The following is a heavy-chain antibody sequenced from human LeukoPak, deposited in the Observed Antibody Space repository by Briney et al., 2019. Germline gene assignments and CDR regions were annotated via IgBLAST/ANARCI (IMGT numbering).Heavy chain of an antibody. V-gene: IGHV3-21*01. D-gene: IGHD6-13*01. CDR1: GFTLSPYT. CDR3: ARDLKYISSWSACYFDY. Sequence: KPGGSLRLSCTASGFTLSPYTMNWVRQAPGKGLEWVSSVSGTSNYIYYADSVKGRFTISRDNAKSSLYLQMDSLRAEDTALYYCARDLKYISSWSACYFDYWGQGVLVTVSS. J-gene: IGHJ4*02. CDR2: VSGTSNYI.